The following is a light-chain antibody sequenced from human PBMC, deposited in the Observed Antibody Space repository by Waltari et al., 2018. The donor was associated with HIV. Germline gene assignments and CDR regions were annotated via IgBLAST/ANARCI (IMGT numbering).Light chain of an antibody. CDR3: QQYYSVPWT. CDR2: WAS. CDR1: QSVLYSSNNNNY. V-gene: IGKV4-1*01. Sequence: DIVMTQSPDSLAVSLGERATFNCKSSQSVLYSSNNNNYLAWDQQKPGQPPKVLCYWASARESGVPDRFSGSGSETDVTLTNSGLQAEDVAVYYCQQYYSVPWTFGQGTKVEIK. J-gene: IGKJ1*01.